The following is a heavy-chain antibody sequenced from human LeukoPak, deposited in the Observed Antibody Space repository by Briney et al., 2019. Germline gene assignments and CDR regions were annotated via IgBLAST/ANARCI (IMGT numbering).Heavy chain of an antibody. V-gene: IGHV4-59*01. CDR1: DGSISSYY. CDR3: ARGRIHYDSTGYYC. CDR2: IYYSGST. Sequence: PSETLSLTCTVSDGSISSYYWSWIRQPPGKGLEWIGHIYYSGSTNYNPSLKSRVAISVDTSKNQFSLKLSSVTAADAAVYYCARGRIHYDSTGYYCWGQGTLVTVSS. D-gene: IGHD3-22*01. J-gene: IGHJ4*02.